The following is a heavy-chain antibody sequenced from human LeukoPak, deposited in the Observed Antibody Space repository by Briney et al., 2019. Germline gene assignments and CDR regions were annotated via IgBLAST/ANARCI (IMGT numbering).Heavy chain of an antibody. V-gene: IGHV4-34*01. CDR1: GGSFSGYY. Sequence: SETLSLTCAVYGGSFSGYYWSWIRQPPGKGLEWIGEINHSGSTNYNPSLKSRVTISVDTSKNQFSLKLSSVTAADTAVYYCARGRYCSGGSCHPNWFDPWGRGTLVTVSS. CDR3: ARGRYCSGGSCHPNWFDP. J-gene: IGHJ5*02. CDR2: INHSGST. D-gene: IGHD2-15*01.